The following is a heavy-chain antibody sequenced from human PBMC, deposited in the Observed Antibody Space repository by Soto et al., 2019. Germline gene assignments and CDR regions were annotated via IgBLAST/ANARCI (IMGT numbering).Heavy chain of an antibody. CDR1: GFTFRDYG. D-gene: IGHD1-26*01. Sequence: QVQLVESGGGVVRPGRSLRLSCVASGFTFRDYGMHWVRQAPGKGLEWVAGISHHGLKEHYADSVKGRFTISRDNSKKTVYLQLNSLRGDDTAGYYCAKDWVGGSNKYYFEYWGQGTLVTVSS. CDR3: AKDWVGGSNKYYFEY. J-gene: IGHJ4*02. CDR2: ISHHGLKE. V-gene: IGHV3-30*18.